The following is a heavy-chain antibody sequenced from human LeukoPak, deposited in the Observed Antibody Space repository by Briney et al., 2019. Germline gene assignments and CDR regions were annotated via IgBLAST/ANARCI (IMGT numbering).Heavy chain of an antibody. CDR2: ISSSGSTI. J-gene: IGHJ3*02. V-gene: IGHV3-11*04. D-gene: IGHD2-15*01. Sequence: GGSLRLSCAASGLTFSDYYMSWIRQAPGKGLEWVSYISSSGSTIYYADSVKGRFTISRDNAKNSLYLQMNSLRAEDTAVYYCARDAWGLYCSGGSCGDAFDIWGQGTMVTVSS. CDR1: GLTFSDYY. CDR3: ARDAWGLYCSGGSCGDAFDI.